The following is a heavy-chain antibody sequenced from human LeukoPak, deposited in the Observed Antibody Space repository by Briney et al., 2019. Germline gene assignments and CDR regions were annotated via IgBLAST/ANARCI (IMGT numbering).Heavy chain of an antibody. CDR2: ISDSGTST. CDR3: VRDEGGYSFGYGGY. Sequence: GGSLRLSCAASGFTFSSYALSWVRQAPGKGLEWVSAISDSGTSTYYADSVKGRFTISRDNSKNTVYLQMNSLRAEDTAVYYCVRDEGGYSFGYGGYWGQGTLVTVSS. J-gene: IGHJ4*02. D-gene: IGHD5-18*01. CDR1: GFTFSSYA. V-gene: IGHV3-23*01.